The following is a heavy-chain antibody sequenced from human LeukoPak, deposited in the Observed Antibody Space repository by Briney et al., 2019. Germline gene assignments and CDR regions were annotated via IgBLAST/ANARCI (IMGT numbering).Heavy chain of an antibody. CDR3: ASSRSGGKWLADY. V-gene: IGHV1-18*01. CDR1: GYTFTSYG. CDR2: ISAYNGNT. J-gene: IGHJ4*02. Sequence: ASVKVSCKASGYTFTSYGISWVRQAPGQGLEWMGWISAYNGNTNYAQKLQGRVTMTTDTSTSTVYMELSSLRSEDTAVYYCASSRSGGKWLADYWGQGTLVTVSS. D-gene: IGHD6-19*01.